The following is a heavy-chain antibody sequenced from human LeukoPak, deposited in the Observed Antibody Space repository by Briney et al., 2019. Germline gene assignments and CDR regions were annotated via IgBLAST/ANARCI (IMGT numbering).Heavy chain of an antibody. J-gene: IGHJ4*02. D-gene: IGHD3-10*01. CDR3: ARGGITMVRGYYFDY. CDR1: GGSVSTSNYY. CDR2: INHSGST. V-gene: IGHV4-39*07. Sequence: SSETLSLTCTVSGGSVSTSNYYWGWIRQPPGKGLEWIGEINHSGSTNYNPSLKSRVTISVDTSKNQFSLKLSSVTAADTAVYYCARGGITMVRGYYFDYWGQGTLVTVSS.